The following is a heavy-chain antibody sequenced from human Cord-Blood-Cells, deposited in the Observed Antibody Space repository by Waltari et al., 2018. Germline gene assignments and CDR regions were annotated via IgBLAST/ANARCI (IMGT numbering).Heavy chain of an antibody. J-gene: IGHJ3*02. D-gene: IGHD6-6*01. CDR2: ISSSSSYI. CDR3: ARSSSDAFDI. CDR1: GFAFSSYS. Sequence: EVQLVESGGDLVKPGGSLRLSCAASGFAFSSYSMNWVRQAPGKGLEWVSSISSSSSYIYYADSVKGRFTISRDNAKTSLYLQMNSLRAEDTAVYYCARSSSDAFDIWGQGTMVTVSS. V-gene: IGHV3-21*01.